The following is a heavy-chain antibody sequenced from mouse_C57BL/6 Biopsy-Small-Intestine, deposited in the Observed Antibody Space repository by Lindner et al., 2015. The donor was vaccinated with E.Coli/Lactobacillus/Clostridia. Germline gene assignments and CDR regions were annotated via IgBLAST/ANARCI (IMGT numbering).Heavy chain of an antibody. CDR3: ARESGRGWTPDY. Sequence: SVKVSCKASGGTFRNSAISWVRQAPGQGLEWMGGIIPMFGKAEHAPKFQDRVTITADESTSTAYMELRSLGSEDTAVYYCARESGRGWTPDYWGQGTLITVSS. D-gene: IGHD1-3*01. CDR2: IIPMFGKA. J-gene: IGHJ4*01. V-gene: IGHV1-81*01. CDR1: GGTFRNSA.